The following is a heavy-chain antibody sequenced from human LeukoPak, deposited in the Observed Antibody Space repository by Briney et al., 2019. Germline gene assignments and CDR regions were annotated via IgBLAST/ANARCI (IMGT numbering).Heavy chain of an antibody. V-gene: IGHV3-74*01. J-gene: IGHJ4*02. Sequence: GGSLRLSCAASGFTFSSYWMHWVRQPPGKGLVWVSRINSDGSTTSYAASVRGRFTISRDNAKNTVHLQMNTLRVDDTAIYCCAGAYSAYDPFDYWGQGILVTVSS. CDR3: AGAYSAYDPFDY. D-gene: IGHD5-12*01. CDR2: INSDGSTT. CDR1: GFTFSSYW.